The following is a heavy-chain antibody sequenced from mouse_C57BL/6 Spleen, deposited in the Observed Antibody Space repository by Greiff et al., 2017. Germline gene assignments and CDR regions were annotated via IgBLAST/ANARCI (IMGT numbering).Heavy chain of an antibody. CDR3: ARAADY. Sequence: VQLQQSGAELVKPGASVKISCKASGYAFSSYWMNWVKQRSGKGLEWIGQIYPGDGDPNYNGKFKGKATLTADKSSSTAYMQLSSLTSEDSAVYFCARAADYWGQGTTLTVSS. CDR2: IYPGDGDP. CDR1: GYAFSSYW. J-gene: IGHJ2*01. V-gene: IGHV1-80*01.